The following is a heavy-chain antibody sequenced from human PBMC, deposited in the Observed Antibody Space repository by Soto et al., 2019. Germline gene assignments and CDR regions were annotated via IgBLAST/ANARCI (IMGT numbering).Heavy chain of an antibody. CDR3: AKPLAVAGTYGMDV. D-gene: IGHD6-19*01. V-gene: IGHV3-30*18. CDR1: GFTFSSYG. Sequence: GGSLRLSCAASGFTFSSYGMHWVRQAPGKGLEWVAVISYDGSNKYYADSVKGRFTISRDNSKNTLYLQMNSLRAEDTAVYYCAKPLAVAGTYGMDVWGQGTTVTVSS. CDR2: ISYDGSNK. J-gene: IGHJ6*02.